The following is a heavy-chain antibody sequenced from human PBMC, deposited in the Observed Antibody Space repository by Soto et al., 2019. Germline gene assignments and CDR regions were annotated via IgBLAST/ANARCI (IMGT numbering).Heavy chain of an antibody. V-gene: IGHV3-48*03. CDR1: GFTFSSYE. Sequence: GGSLRLSCAASGFTFSSYEMNWVRQAPGKGLEWVSYISSSGSTIYYADSVKGRFTISRDNAKNSLYLQMNSLRAEDTAVYYCARGAPAHYDFWSGYYFRSPYYGMDVWGQGTTVTVSS. D-gene: IGHD3-3*01. CDR3: ARGAPAHYDFWSGYYFRSPYYGMDV. CDR2: ISSSGSTI. J-gene: IGHJ6*02.